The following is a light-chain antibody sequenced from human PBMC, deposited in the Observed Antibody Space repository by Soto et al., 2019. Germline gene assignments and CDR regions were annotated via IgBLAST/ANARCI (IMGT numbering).Light chain of an antibody. J-gene: IGLJ3*02. CDR1: SSNIGSNS. Sequence: QSVLTQPPSASGTPGQRVTISCSGSSSNIGSNSVYWYQQLPGTAPKLLIYRINQRPSGVPDRFSDSKSGTSASLAISALRSEDEADYFCAAWDDSLSAWVFGGGTKLTVL. CDR2: RIN. V-gene: IGLV1-47*01. CDR3: AAWDDSLSAWV.